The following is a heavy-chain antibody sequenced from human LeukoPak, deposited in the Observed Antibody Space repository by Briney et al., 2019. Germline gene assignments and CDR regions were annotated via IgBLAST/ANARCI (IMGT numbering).Heavy chain of an antibody. D-gene: IGHD2-2*01. Sequence: GASVKVSCKVSGYTLTELSMHWVRQAPGKGLEWMGGFDPEDGETIYAQKFQGRVTMTEDTSTDTAYMELSSLRSKDTAVYYCATQYCSSTSCYVFWFDPWGQGTLVTVSS. V-gene: IGHV1-24*01. J-gene: IGHJ5*02. CDR3: ATQYCSSTSCYVFWFDP. CDR2: FDPEDGET. CDR1: GYTLTELS.